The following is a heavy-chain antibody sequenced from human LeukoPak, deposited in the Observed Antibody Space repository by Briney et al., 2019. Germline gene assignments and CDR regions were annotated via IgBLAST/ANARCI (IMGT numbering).Heavy chain of an antibody. Sequence: ASVKVSCKASGYTFTSYYMHWLRQAPGQGLERMGIINPSGGSTSYGQKFQGRVTMTRDTSTSTVYMELSSLRSEDTAVYFCVIEQETAYDILTGYFRAFDIWGQGTMVTVSS. V-gene: IGHV1-46*03. CDR1: GYTFTSYY. CDR3: VIEQETAYDILTGYFRAFDI. CDR2: INPSGGST. D-gene: IGHD3-9*01. J-gene: IGHJ3*02.